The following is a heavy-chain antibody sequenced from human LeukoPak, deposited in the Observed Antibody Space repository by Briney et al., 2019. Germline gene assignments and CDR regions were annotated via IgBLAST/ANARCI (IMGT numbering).Heavy chain of an antibody. J-gene: IGHJ4*02. Sequence: GGSLRLSCAASGFTFSSYAMSWVRRAPGKGLEWVSAISGSGGSTYYADSVKGRFTISRDNSKNTLYLQMNSLRAEDTAVYYCAKARFLEWLLFYFDYWGQGTLVTVSS. CDR3: AKARFLEWLLFYFDY. D-gene: IGHD3-3*01. V-gene: IGHV3-23*01. CDR1: GFTFSSYA. CDR2: ISGSGGST.